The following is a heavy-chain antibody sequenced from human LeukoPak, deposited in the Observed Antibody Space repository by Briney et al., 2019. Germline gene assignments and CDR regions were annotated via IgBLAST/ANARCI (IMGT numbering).Heavy chain of an antibody. CDR1: GGSISSYY. Sequence: SETLSLTCTVSGGSISSYYWSWIRQPAGKGPEWIGRIYTSGSTNYNPSLKSRVTMSVDTSKNQFSLKLSSVTAADTAVYYCARQVRAYYYDSSGYTELWYFDLWGRGTLVTVSS. J-gene: IGHJ2*01. CDR3: ARQVRAYYYDSSGYTELWYFDL. V-gene: IGHV4-4*07. CDR2: IYTSGST. D-gene: IGHD3-22*01.